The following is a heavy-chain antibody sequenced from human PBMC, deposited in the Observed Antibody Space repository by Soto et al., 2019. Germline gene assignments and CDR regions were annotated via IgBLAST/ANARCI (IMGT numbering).Heavy chain of an antibody. CDR3: ARMATYGTLNWFDP. D-gene: IGHD1-1*01. CDR1: GYAFGDYD. V-gene: IGHV1-8*01. J-gene: IGHJ5*02. CDR2: MNPNSANT. Sequence: QVQLVQSGAEVQRPGASVKVSCRASGYAFGDYDISWVRQAPGQGLEWMGWMNPNSANTGYAQKFKGRLSMTRDMSISTAYMELSRLRPEDTAIYYCARMATYGTLNWFDPWCQGALVTVSS.